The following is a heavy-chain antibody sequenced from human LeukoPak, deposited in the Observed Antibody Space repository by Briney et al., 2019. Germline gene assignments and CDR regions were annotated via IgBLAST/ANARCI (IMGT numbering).Heavy chain of an antibody. D-gene: IGHD1-1*01. CDR1: GGSFSRYY. CDR2: INHSGDT. CDR3: ARGGWNKFDY. V-gene: IGHV4-34*01. Sequence: PSETLSLTCAVYGGSFSRYYWSWIRQPPGKGLEWIGEINHSGDTTYNPSLKSRVTFSVDSSKNQFSLSLNSLTAADTAVYYCARGGWNKFDYWGQGTLVTVSS. J-gene: IGHJ4*02.